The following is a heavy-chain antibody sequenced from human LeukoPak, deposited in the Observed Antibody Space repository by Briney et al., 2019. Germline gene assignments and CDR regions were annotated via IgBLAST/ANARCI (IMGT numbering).Heavy chain of an antibody. J-gene: IGHJ4*02. Sequence: NTSQTLSLTCTVSGGSISSGGYYWSWIRQPPGKGLEWIGYIYHSGSTYYNPSLKSRVIISVDRSKNQFSLRLTSVTAADTAIYYCATHNWNYSFDYWGQGTLVTVSS. D-gene: IGHD1-7*01. V-gene: IGHV4-30-2*01. CDR1: GGSISSGGYY. CDR2: IYHSGST. CDR3: ATHNWNYSFDY.